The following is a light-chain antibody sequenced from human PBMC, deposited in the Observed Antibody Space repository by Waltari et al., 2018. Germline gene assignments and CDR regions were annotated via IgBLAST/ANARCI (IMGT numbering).Light chain of an antibody. Sequence: DIQMTQSQSSLSASVGDKVTITCRASQGISSWLAWYQQKPGKAPKLLIYAASSLQSGVPSRFSGSGSGTDYTLTISSLQPEDFATYYCQQGYNTPWTFGQGTKVEIK. V-gene: IGKV1-12*01. CDR1: QGISSW. J-gene: IGKJ1*01. CDR3: QQGYNTPWT. CDR2: AAS.